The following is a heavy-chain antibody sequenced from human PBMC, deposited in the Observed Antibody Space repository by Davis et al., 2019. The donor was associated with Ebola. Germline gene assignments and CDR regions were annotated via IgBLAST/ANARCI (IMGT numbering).Heavy chain of an antibody. CDR1: GFSFSSYA. J-gene: IGHJ4*02. D-gene: IGHD3-10*01. CDR3: VKWFGVGVDY. V-gene: IGHV3-64D*06. Sequence: PGGPLRLSCSASGFSFSSYAMHWVRQAPGKGLEYVSAISSNGGSTYYADSVKGRFTISRDNSKNTLYLQMSSLRAEDTAVYYCVKWFGVGVDYWGQGTLVTVSS. CDR2: ISSNGGST.